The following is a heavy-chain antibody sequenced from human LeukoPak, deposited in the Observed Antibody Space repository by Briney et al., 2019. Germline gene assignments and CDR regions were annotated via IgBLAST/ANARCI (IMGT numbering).Heavy chain of an antibody. V-gene: IGHV4-38-2*02. J-gene: IGHJ1*01. D-gene: IGHD6-6*01. CDR3: ASTHSSSSGYFQH. CDR1: GYSISSGYY. CDR2: IYHSGST. Sequence: SETLSLTCTVSGYSISSGYYWGWIRQPPGKGLEWIGSIYHSGSTYYNPSLKSRVTISVDTSKNQFSLKLSSVTAADTAVYYCASTHSSSSGYFQHWGQGTLVTVSS.